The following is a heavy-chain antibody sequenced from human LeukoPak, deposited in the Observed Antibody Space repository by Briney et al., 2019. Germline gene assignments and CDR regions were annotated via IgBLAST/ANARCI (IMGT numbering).Heavy chain of an antibody. Sequence: PSETLSLTCTVSGGSVSSGSYYWSWIRQPPGKGLEWIGEINHSGSTNYNPSLKSRVTISVDTSKNQFSLKLSSVTAADTAVYYCARGEWLRFFDYWGQGTLVTVSS. CDR2: INHSGST. J-gene: IGHJ4*02. D-gene: IGHD5-12*01. V-gene: IGHV4-61*01. CDR1: GGSVSSGSYY. CDR3: ARGEWLRFFDY.